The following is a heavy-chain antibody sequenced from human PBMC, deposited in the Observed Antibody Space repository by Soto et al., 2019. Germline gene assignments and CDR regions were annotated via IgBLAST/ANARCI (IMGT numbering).Heavy chain of an antibody. CDR2: ISYDGSNK. Sequence: QVQLVESGGGVVQPGRSLRLSCAASGFTFSSYGMHWVRQAPGKGLEWVAVISYDGSNKYYADSVKGRFTISRANSKNTLYLQMNSLRAEDTAVYYCAKDTYYYDSSANSRPDYWGQGTLVTVSS. J-gene: IGHJ4*02. D-gene: IGHD3-22*01. CDR1: GFTFSSYG. CDR3: AKDTYYYDSSANSRPDY. V-gene: IGHV3-30*18.